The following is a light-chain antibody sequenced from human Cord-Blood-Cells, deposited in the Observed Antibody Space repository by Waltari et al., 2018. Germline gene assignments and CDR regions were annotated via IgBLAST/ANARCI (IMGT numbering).Light chain of an antibody. CDR3: QQYDNLPT. CDR2: EAS. J-gene: IGKJ3*01. Sequence: DIQMTQSPSSLSASVGDRVTITCQASQDISNYLNWYQQKPGKAPKILIYEASNLETGVPSRFSGSRSGTDFTFTISSLQPEDIATYYCQQYDNLPTVGPGTKVDIK. CDR1: QDISNY. V-gene: IGKV1-33*01.